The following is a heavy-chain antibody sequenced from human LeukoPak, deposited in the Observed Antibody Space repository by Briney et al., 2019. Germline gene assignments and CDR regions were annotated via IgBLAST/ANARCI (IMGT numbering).Heavy chain of an antibody. J-gene: IGHJ5*02. CDR3: ATSLQYSSSWRWFDP. CDR2: ISGSGGST. Sequence: GGSLRLSCAASGFTFSSYAMSWVRQAPGKGLEWVSAISGSGGSTYYADSVKGRFTISRDNSKNTLYLQMNSLRAEDTAVYYCATSLQYSSSWRWFDPWGQGTLVTVSS. V-gene: IGHV3-23*01. CDR1: GFTFSSYA. D-gene: IGHD6-13*01.